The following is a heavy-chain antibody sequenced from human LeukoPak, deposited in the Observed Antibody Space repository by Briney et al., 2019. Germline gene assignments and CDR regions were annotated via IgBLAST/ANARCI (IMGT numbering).Heavy chain of an antibody. Sequence: SVKVSCKASGATFSSSAISWVRQAPGQGLEWVGGAIPILGSTKYAQKFQDRVSITTDESTSTAYMELSSLRSVDTAVYYCARGDASATMGFDSWGQGTLVTVSS. CDR2: AIPILGST. CDR1: GATFSSSA. D-gene: IGHD1-26*01. J-gene: IGHJ5*01. V-gene: IGHV1-69*05. CDR3: ARGDASATMGFDS.